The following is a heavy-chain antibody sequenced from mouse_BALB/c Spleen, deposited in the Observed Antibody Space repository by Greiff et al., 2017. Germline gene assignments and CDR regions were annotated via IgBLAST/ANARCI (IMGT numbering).Heavy chain of an antibody. CDR3: AREVWAGYGNPYYAMDY. V-gene: IGHV1-4*02. Sequence: QVQLQQSAAELARPGASVKMSCKASGYTFTSYTMHWVKQRPGQGLEWIGYINPSSGYTEYNQKFKDKTTLTADKSSSTAYMQLSSLTSEDSAVYYCAREVWAGYGNPYYAMDYWGQGTSVTVSS. CDR1: GYTFTSYT. D-gene: IGHD2-10*02. J-gene: IGHJ4*01. CDR2: INPSSGYT.